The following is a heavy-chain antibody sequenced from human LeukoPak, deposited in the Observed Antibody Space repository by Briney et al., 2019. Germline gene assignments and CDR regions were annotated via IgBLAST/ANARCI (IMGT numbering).Heavy chain of an antibody. CDR2: IYPGDSDT. V-gene: IGHV5-51*01. CDR1: GYSFTSYW. J-gene: IGHJ4*02. CDR3: ARRPYDLWNLYYFDY. Sequence: KVSCKGSGYSFTSYWIGWVRQMPGKGLEWMGIIYPGDSDTRYSPSFQGQVTISADKSISTAYLQWSSLEASDTAMYYCARRPYDLWNLYYFDYWAREPWSPSPQ. D-gene: IGHD3-3*01.